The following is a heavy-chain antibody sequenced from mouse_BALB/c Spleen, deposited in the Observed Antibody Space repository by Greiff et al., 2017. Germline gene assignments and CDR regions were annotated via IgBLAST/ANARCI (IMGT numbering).Heavy chain of an antibody. Sequence: EVQLQQSGPELVKPGASVKMSCKASGYTFTSYVMHWVKQKPGQGLEWIGYINPYNDGTKYNEKFKGKATLTSDKSSSTAYMELSSLTSEDSAVYYCARSYRYDGNWFAYWGQGTLVTVSA. CDR1: GYTFTSYV. J-gene: IGHJ3*01. D-gene: IGHD2-14*01. CDR3: ARSYRYDGNWFAY. V-gene: IGHV1-14*01. CDR2: INPYNDGT.